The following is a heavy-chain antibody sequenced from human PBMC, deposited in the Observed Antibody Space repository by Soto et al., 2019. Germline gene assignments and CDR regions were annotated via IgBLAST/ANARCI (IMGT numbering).Heavy chain of an antibody. V-gene: IGHV4-4*02. CDR3: ATATVPGSAFDY. J-gene: IGHJ4*02. D-gene: IGHD6-19*01. CDR2: VFHSGST. Sequence: QVQLQESGPGLVKPSGTLSLTCAVSGGSISSSNWWTWVRQPPGKGLEWIGEVFHSGSTNYKSYLKSRVSISVDKSKNQISLKLSSVTAADTAVYYCATATVPGSAFDYWGKGTLVTVSS. CDR1: GGSISSSNW.